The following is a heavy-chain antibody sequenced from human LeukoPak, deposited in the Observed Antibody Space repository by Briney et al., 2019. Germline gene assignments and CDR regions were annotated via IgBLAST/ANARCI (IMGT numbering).Heavy chain of an antibody. Sequence: GGSLRLSCAASGITFNSYAMNWVRQAPGKGLEWVSGISGSGVSTNYADSVKGRFTISRDNSKNTQYLQMNSLRAEDTAIYYCAKDVDRVQSYYFDYWGQGTLVTVSS. CDR2: ISGSGVST. J-gene: IGHJ4*02. CDR1: GITFNSYA. D-gene: IGHD3-22*01. CDR3: AKDVDRVQSYYFDY. V-gene: IGHV3-23*01.